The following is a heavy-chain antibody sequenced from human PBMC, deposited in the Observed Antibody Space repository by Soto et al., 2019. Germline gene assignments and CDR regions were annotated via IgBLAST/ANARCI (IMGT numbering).Heavy chain of an antibody. D-gene: IGHD3-22*01. Sequence: LRLSCAASGFTFSSYSMNWVRQAPGKGLEWVSYISSSSSTIYYAGSVKGRFTISRDNAKNSLYLQMNSLRDEDTAVYYCARTGSITMIVVVRTPYGMDVWGQGTTVTVSS. J-gene: IGHJ6*02. CDR1: GFTFSSYS. CDR3: ARTGSITMIVVVRTPYGMDV. V-gene: IGHV3-48*02. CDR2: ISSSSSTI.